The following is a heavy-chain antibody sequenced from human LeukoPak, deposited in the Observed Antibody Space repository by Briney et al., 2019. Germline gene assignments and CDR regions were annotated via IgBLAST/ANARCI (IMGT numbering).Heavy chain of an antibody. J-gene: IGHJ3*02. CDR1: GGTFSSYA. V-gene: IGHV1-69*06. D-gene: IGHD1-14*01. CDR2: VIPIFGTA. Sequence: SVEVSCKASGGTFSSYAISWVRQAPGQGLEWMGGVIPIFGTANYAQKFQGRVTITADKSTSTAYMELSSLRSEDMAVYYCARSLNPLDAFDIWGQGTMVTVSS. CDR3: ARSLNPLDAFDI.